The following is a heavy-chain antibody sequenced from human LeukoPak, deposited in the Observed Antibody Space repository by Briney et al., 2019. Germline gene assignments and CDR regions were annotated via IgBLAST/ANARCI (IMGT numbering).Heavy chain of an antibody. CDR2: ISSSSSYT. CDR3: ARDLGVVRGVFTLDY. D-gene: IGHD3-10*01. CDR1: GFTFSSYS. J-gene: IGHJ4*02. Sequence: GGSLRLSCVDSGFTFSSYSMNWVRQAPGKGLEWVSSISSSSSYTNYADSVRGRFTISRENAKNSLYLQMNSLRAEDTAVYYCARDLGVVRGVFTLDYWGQGTLVTVSS. V-gene: IGHV3-21*01.